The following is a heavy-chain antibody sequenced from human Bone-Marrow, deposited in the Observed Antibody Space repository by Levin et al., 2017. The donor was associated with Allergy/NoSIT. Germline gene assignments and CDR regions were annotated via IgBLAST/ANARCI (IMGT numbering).Heavy chain of an antibody. J-gene: IGHJ4*02. D-gene: IGHD3-10*01. CDR3: AREALGVSAY. CDR1: GFTFSNYG. CDR2: VWYDGTIK. Sequence: QSGESLKISCVGSGFTFSNYGIQWVRQAPGKGLEWVAVVWYDGTIKQYSDPVKGRFSISRDNSKNMVQLEMNSLRVEDTAVYFCAREALGVSAYWGEGTLVIVSA. V-gene: IGHV3-33*01.